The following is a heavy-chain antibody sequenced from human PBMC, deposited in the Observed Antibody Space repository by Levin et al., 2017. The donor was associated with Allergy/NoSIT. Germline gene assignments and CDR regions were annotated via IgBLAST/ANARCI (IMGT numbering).Heavy chain of an antibody. CDR1: GFTFSSYG. Sequence: GGSLRLSCAASGFTFSSYGMHWVRQAPGKGLEWVAVISYDGSNKYYADSVKGRFTISRDNSKNTLYLQMNSLRAEDTAVYYCAKAHRPGYSGYDGENNYFDYWGQGTLVTVSS. CDR2: ISYDGSNK. D-gene: IGHD5-12*01. J-gene: IGHJ4*02. CDR3: AKAHRPGYSGYDGENNYFDY. V-gene: IGHV3-30*18.